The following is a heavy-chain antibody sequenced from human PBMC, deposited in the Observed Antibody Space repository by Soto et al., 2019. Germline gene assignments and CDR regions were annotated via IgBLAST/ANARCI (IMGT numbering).Heavy chain of an antibody. CDR1: GYTFTGPY. Sequence: ASVKVSCKASGYTFTGPYIHWVRQAPGQGLEWMGWINPNSGATDSAQDFQGRVTMTRDTSISTVYMELNSLRSDDTGVYYCARDFRTHSRGLDVWGQGTAVTVSS. CDR3: ARDFRTHSRGLDV. V-gene: IGHV1-2*02. CDR2: INPNSGAT. J-gene: IGHJ6*02. D-gene: IGHD1-26*01.